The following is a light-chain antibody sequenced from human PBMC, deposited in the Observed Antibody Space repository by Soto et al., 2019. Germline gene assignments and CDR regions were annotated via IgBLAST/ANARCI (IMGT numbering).Light chain of an antibody. Sequence: QSALTQPASVSGSPGQSITISCTGTSSDVGSYNLDSWYQQHPGKAPKLMIYEGSKRPSGVSNRFSGSKSGNTASLTISGLQAEDEADYYCCSFSSDTATTYV. CDR3: CSFSSDTATTYV. CDR2: EGS. J-gene: IGLJ1*01. CDR1: SSDVGSYNL. V-gene: IGLV2-23*01.